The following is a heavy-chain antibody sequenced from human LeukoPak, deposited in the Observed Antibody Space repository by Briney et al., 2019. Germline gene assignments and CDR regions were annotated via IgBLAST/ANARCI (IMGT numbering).Heavy chain of an antibody. CDR1: GFTFRSYN. D-gene: IGHD3-9*01. CDR3: ARWAIFDAFDI. CDR2: ISSSSSTI. Sequence: GGSLRLSCAASGFTFRSYNMNWVRQAPGKGLEWVSCISSSSSTIYYADSVKGRFTISRDNAKNSLYLQMNSLIDEDTAVYYCARWAIFDAFDIWGQGTMVTVSS. J-gene: IGHJ3*02. V-gene: IGHV3-48*02.